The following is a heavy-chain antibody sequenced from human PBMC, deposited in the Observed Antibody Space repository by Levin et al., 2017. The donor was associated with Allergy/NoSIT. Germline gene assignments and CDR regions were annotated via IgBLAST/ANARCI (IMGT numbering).Heavy chain of an antibody. D-gene: IGHD1/OR15-1a*01. CDR3: AHRPPGGYNWNNNWFDP. V-gene: IGHV2-5*02. CDR2: IYWDDDK. J-gene: IGHJ5*02. CDR1: GFSLRSSGMG. Sequence: KESGPTLVKPTQTLTLTCTFSGFSLRSSGMGVGWIRQPPGKALEWLALIYWDDDKRYNPSLKSRITITKDTSKNQVVLTMTNMNPVDTATYYCAHRPPGGYNWNNNWFDPWGQGTLVIVSS.